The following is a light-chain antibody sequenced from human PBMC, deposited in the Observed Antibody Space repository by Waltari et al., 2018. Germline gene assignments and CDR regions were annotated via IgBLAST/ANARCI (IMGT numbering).Light chain of an antibody. V-gene: IGKV2-28*01. CDR1: QNLLYSNGHKY. CDR3: MQALQAPYT. Sequence: DIVMTQSPLSLPVTPGEPASISCRSSQNLLYSNGHKYLDWYLQKPGQSPQHLSYLGSNRASGVPDRFSGSGSGTDFTLKISRVEAEDVGVYYCMQALQAPYTFGQGTKLEIK. J-gene: IGKJ2*01. CDR2: LGS.